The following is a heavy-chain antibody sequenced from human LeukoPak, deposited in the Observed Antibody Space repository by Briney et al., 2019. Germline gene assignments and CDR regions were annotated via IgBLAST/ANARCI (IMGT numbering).Heavy chain of an antibody. J-gene: IGHJ4*02. CDR1: GFTFSNYA. V-gene: IGHV3-23*01. CDR2: ISGSDDST. D-gene: IGHD6-19*01. CDR3: ATDLSSGWYFDY. Sequence: GGSLRLSCAASGFTFSNYAINWVRQAPGKGLECVSGISGSDDSTYYADSVKGRFTISRDNSKNTLYLQMNSLRAEDTAVYYCATDLSSGWYFDYWGQGTLVTVSS.